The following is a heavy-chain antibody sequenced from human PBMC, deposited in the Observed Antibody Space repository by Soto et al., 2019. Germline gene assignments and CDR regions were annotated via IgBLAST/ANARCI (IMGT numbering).Heavy chain of an antibody. V-gene: IGHV1-18*01. Sequence: GASVKVSCKASGNTLITFGISWVRQAPGHGLEWMGWVSGYNGNTNYAQNLQARVTMSTDTSTNTAYMDLRSLGSDDAAVYYCARVAGFGEDGYYYYGMDVWGQGTTVTVSS. CDR2: VSGYNGNT. CDR3: ARVAGFGEDGYYYYGMDV. D-gene: IGHD3-10*01. J-gene: IGHJ6*02. CDR1: GNTLITFG.